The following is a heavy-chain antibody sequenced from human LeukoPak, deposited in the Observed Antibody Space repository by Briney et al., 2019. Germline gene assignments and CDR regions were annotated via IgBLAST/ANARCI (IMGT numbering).Heavy chain of an antibody. D-gene: IGHD1-1*01. CDR3: ARRSFATRARAFDS. Sequence: SETLSLTCAVYGGSFSGYYWSWIRQPPGKGLEWIGEINHSGGSKYNPSLQNRVTILVDASRNQFSLHLNSITAADTALYYCARRSFATRARAFDSWAQGTLVTVSS. V-gene: IGHV4-34*01. CDR2: INHSGGS. CDR1: GGSFSGYY. J-gene: IGHJ4*02.